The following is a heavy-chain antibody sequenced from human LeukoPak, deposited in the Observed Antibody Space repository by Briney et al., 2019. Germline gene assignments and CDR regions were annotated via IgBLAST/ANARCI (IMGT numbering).Heavy chain of an antibody. V-gene: IGHV4-34*01. CDR2: INHSGST. Sequence: PSETLSLTCAVYGGSFSGYYWSWIRQPPGKGLEWIGEINHSGSTNYNPSLKSRVTISVDTSKNQFSLKLSSVTAADTAVYYCARLVRVALYYFDYWGQGTLVTVSS. D-gene: IGHD2-15*01. J-gene: IGHJ4*02. CDR1: GGSFSGYY. CDR3: ARLVRVALYYFDY.